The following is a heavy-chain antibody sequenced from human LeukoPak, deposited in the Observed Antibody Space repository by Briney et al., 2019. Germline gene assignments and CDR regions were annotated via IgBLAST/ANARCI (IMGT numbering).Heavy chain of an antibody. D-gene: IGHD4-17*01. Sequence: SGPTLVNPTQTLTLTCTFSGFSLSSSGVGVGWIRQPPGKALEWLALIYWDDDKRYSPSLESRLTITKDTSKNQVVLTMTNMDPVDTATYYCAHRRVTYGDSRWFDPWGQGTLVTVSS. J-gene: IGHJ5*02. CDR3: AHRRVTYGDSRWFDP. CDR2: IYWDDDK. CDR1: GFSLSSSGVG. V-gene: IGHV2-5*02.